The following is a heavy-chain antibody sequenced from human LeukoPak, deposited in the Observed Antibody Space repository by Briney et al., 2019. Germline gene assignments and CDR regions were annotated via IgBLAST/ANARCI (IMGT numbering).Heavy chain of an antibody. CDR1: GFTFSGDY. D-gene: IGHD2-2*01. J-gene: IGHJ6*03. CDR2: ISSVGSST. Sequence: GGSLRLSCAGSGFTFSGDYMSWIRKAPGKGLEWVSYISSVGSSTAYADSVKGRFTISRDNSRNTLYLQMNSLRAEDTAVYYCAREPGSSTSWDTMGFYYYMDVWGKGTTVTVSS. CDR3: AREPGSSTSWDTMGFYYYMDV. V-gene: IGHV3-11*04.